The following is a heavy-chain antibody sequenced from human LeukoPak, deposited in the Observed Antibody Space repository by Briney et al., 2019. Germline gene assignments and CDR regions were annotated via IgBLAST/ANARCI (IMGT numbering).Heavy chain of an antibody. V-gene: IGHV4-59*01. J-gene: IGHJ4*02. CDR2: IYYGGNT. D-gene: IGHD1-26*01. Sequence: PSETLSLTCTVSGDSINNYFWNWIRQPPGKGLEWIGYIYYGGNTNYNPSLTSRVAISVDTSKNQFSLKLSSVTAADTAVYYCARGGSYYEVDYWGQGTLVTVSS. CDR3: ARGGSYYEVDY. CDR1: GDSINNYF.